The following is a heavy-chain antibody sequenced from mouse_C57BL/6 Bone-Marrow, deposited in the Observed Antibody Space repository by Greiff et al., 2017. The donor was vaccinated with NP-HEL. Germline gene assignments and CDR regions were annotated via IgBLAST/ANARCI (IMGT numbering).Heavy chain of an antibody. Sequence: QVQLQQPGAELVRPGTSVKLSCKASGYNFTSYWMHWVKQRPGQGLEWIGVIDPSDSYTNYNQKFKGKATLTVDTSSSTAYMQLSSLTSEDSAVYYCAIDYGSSYLNWYFDVWGTGTTVTVSS. CDR2: IDPSDSYT. J-gene: IGHJ1*03. D-gene: IGHD1-1*01. CDR1: GYNFTSYW. CDR3: AIDYGSSYLNWYFDV. V-gene: IGHV1-59*01.